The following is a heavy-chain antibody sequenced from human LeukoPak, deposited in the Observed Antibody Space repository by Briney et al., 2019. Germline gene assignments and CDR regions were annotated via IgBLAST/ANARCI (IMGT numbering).Heavy chain of an antibody. V-gene: IGHV3-30*02. J-gene: IGHJ3*02. CDR2: IRYDGSNK. CDR3: AKGHLRITMIVVVYDAFDI. D-gene: IGHD3-22*01. CDR1: GFTFSSYG. Sequence: PGGSLRLSCAASGFTFSSYGMHWVRQAPGKGLEWVAFIRYDGSNKYYADSVKGRFTISRDNSKNTLYLQMNSLRAEDTAVYYCAKGHLRITMIVVVYDAFDIWGQGTMVTVSS.